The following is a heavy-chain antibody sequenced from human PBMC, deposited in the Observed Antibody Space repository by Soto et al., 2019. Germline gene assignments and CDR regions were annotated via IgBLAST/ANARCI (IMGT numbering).Heavy chain of an antibody. CDR1: GFTFSSYV. V-gene: IGHV3-30*03. CDR3: ASMGGILLWFGEWLDY. CDR2: ISYDGSNK. Sequence: GGPLRLSCAASGFTFSSYVMSWVRQAQGKGLEWVAVISYDGSNKYYADSVKGRFTISRDNSKNTLYLQMNSLRAEDTAVYYCASMGGILLWFGEWLDYWGQGTLVTVSS. J-gene: IGHJ4*02. D-gene: IGHD3-10*01.